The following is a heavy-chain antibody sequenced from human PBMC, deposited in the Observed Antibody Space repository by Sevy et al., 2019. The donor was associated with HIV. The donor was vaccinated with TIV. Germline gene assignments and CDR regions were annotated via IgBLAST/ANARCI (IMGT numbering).Heavy chain of an antibody. CDR3: ARESQDTSGSFDY. V-gene: IGHV4-31*03. Sequence: TLSLTCTVSGDSISSGGYYWTWIRQHPGKGLEWIGYIFYSGSTYYNPSLKSRVTISVDTSNNQFSLKLSSGTAADTAVYDCARESQDTSGSFDYWGQGTLVTVSS. J-gene: IGHJ4*02. D-gene: IGHD5-12*01. CDR2: IFYSGST. CDR1: GDSISSGGYY.